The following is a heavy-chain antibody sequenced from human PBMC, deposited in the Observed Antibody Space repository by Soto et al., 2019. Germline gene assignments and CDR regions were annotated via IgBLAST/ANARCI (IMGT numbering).Heavy chain of an antibody. Sequence: GGSLRLSCAASGFTFSTYAMSWVRQAPGKGLECVSDISGTGIRTYYSDSVKGRFTISRDNSKNTLYLQMSSLKASDTAMYYCARHGPYCDSTRCYGDDNWSDPWGQGTLVTVSS. V-gene: IGHV3-23*01. CDR2: ISGTGIRT. CDR1: GFTFSTYA. CDR3: ARHGPYCDSTRCYGDDNWSDP. D-gene: IGHD2-2*01. J-gene: IGHJ5*02.